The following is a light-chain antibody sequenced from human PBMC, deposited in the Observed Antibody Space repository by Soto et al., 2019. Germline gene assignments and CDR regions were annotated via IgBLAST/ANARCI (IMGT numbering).Light chain of an antibody. Sequence: QSALTQPASGSGSPGQSITIFCTGTSSDVGSYNLVSWYPQHPGKAPKLMIYEVSKRPSGVSNRFSGSKSGNTASLTISGLQAEDEADYYCCSYGSSPRVVFGGGTKLTVL. CDR1: SSDVGSYNL. CDR3: CSYGSSPRVV. V-gene: IGLV2-23*02. J-gene: IGLJ2*01. CDR2: EVS.